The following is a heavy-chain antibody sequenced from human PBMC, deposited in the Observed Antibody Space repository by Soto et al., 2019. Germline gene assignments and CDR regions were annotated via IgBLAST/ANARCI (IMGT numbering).Heavy chain of an antibody. J-gene: IGHJ4*02. V-gene: IGHV3-30*18. CDR2: ISYDGSNK. Sequence: GGSLRLSCAASGFTFSSYGMHWVRQAPGKGLEWVAVISYDGSNKYYADSVKGRFTISRDNSKNTLYLQMNSLRAEDTAVYYCSKNCGGDCPHFDFWGKGTLVTVSS. CDR1: GFTFSSYG. CDR3: SKNCGGDCPHFDF. D-gene: IGHD2-21*02.